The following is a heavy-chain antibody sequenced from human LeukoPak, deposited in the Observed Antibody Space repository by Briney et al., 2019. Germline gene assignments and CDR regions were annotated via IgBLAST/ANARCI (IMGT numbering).Heavy chain of an antibody. Sequence: ASVKVSCKASGYIFTDYYLHWVRQAPGQGLEWMGWIDPSRDVTRYAQKFQGSVTMTRDTSISTVYMELSRLRSDDTAVYYCARGAGSYYYDSSGPFGYWGQGTLVTVSS. CDR3: ARGAGSYYYDSSGPFGY. D-gene: IGHD3-22*01. J-gene: IGHJ4*02. CDR2: IDPSRDVT. V-gene: IGHV1-2*02. CDR1: GYIFTDYY.